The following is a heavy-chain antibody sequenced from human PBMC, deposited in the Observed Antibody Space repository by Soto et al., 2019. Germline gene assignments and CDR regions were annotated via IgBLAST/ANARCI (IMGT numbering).Heavy chain of an antibody. J-gene: IGHJ4*02. CDR2: IIPIFGTA. CDR1: GGTFSSYA. V-gene: IGHV1-69*13. CDR3: ARENPVNWNSRSFDY. Sequence: ASVKVSCKASGGTFSSYAISWVRQAPGQGLEWMGGIIPIFGTANYAQKFQGRVTITADESTSTAYMELSSLRSEDTAVYYCARENPVNWNSRSFDYWGQGTLVTVSS. D-gene: IGHD1-7*01.